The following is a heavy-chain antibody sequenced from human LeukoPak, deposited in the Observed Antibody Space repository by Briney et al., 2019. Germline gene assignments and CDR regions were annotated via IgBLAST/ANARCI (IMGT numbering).Heavy chain of an antibody. V-gene: IGHV4-59*08. D-gene: IGHD3-16*01. CDR1: GASITGHY. J-gene: IGHJ4*02. CDR3: ARHLGGGIYFDY. CDR2: IYYSGTT. Sequence: SETLSLTCTVSGASITGHYWSWIRQPPGKGLEWIGFIYYSGTTNYNPSLKRRFTISVDTSKYQFSLTLSSVTAADTAVYYCARHLGGGIYFDYWGQGTLVTVSS.